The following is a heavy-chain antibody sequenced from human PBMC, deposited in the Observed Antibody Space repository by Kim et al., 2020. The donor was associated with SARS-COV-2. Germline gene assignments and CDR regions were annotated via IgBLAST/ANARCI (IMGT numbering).Heavy chain of an antibody. Sequence: GGSLRLSCAASGFTFSSYSMNWVRQAPGQGLEWVSSISSSSSYIYYADSVKGRFTISRDNAKNSLYLQMNSLRAEDTAVYYCARGGDVVVPAATDYWGQGTLVTVSS. V-gene: IGHV3-21*01. CDR3: ARGGDVVVPAATDY. J-gene: IGHJ4*02. D-gene: IGHD2-2*01. CDR2: ISSSSSYI. CDR1: GFTFSSYS.